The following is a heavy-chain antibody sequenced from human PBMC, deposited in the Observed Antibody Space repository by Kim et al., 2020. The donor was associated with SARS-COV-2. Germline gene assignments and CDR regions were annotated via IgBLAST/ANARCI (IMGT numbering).Heavy chain of an antibody. CDR3: ARAWSSLVGSYYYGMDV. J-gene: IGHJ6*02. Sequence: GGSLRLSCAASGFTFDDYGMSWVRQAPGKGLEWVSGINWNGGSTGYADSVKGRFTISRDNAKNSLYLQMNSLRAEDTALYHCARAWSSLVGSYYYGMDVWGQGTTVTVSS. V-gene: IGHV3-20*01. CDR1: GFTFDDYG. D-gene: IGHD6-6*01. CDR2: INWNGGST.